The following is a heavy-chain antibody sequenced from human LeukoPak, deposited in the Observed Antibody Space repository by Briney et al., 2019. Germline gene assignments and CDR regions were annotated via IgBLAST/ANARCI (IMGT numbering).Heavy chain of an antibody. CDR1: VYTLTELS. Sequence: ASVKVSCKVSVYTLTELSMHWVRQAPGKGLEWMGGFDPEDGETIYAQKFQGRVTMTEDTSTDTAYMELSSLRSEDTAVYYCATDRRHSSSFHFDYWGQGTLVTVPS. D-gene: IGHD6-13*01. CDR3: ATDRRHSSSFHFDY. J-gene: IGHJ4*02. CDR2: FDPEDGET. V-gene: IGHV1-24*01.